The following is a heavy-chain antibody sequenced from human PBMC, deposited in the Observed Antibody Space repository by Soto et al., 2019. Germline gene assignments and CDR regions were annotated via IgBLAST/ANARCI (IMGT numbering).Heavy chain of an antibody. CDR2: VDPNGGGS. D-gene: IGHD4-17*01. CDR3: ATWVDYGDFEGFDF. CDR1: GYSFTDYK. J-gene: IGHJ4*02. Sequence: APEKASSKTPGYSFTDYKLHWVRQAPGQGLEWMGWVDPNGGGSNSAQKFQGSVTMTWDTSITTAYLDLTRLTTNDTATYFCATWVDYGDFEGFDFWGQ. V-gene: IGHV1-2*04.